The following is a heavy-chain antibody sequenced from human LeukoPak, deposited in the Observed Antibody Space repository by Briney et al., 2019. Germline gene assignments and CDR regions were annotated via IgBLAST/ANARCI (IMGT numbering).Heavy chain of an antibody. J-gene: IGHJ3*02. D-gene: IGHD3-3*01. CDR2: IYYSGST. CDR3: ARHGARGESRDQLRFLEWLFRDAFDI. Sequence: SETLSLTCTVSGGSISSYYWSWIRQPPWKGLEWIGSIYYSGSTYYNPSLKSRVTISVDTSKNQFSLKLSSVTAADTAVYYCARHGARGESRDQLRFLEWLFRDAFDIWGQGTMVTVSS. V-gene: IGHV4-59*05. CDR1: GGSISSYY.